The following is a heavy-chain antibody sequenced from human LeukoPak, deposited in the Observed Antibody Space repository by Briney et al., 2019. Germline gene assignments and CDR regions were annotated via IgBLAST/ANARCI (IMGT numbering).Heavy chain of an antibody. D-gene: IGHD2-2*01. J-gene: IGHJ4*02. V-gene: IGHV3-30*02. CDR1: GLTFSSYG. Sequence: PGGSLRLSCAASGLTFSSYGMHWVRQAPGKGLEWVAFIRYDGSNKYYADSVKGRFTISRDNFKNTLYLQMNSLRAEDTAVYYCAKDQWKYCSSTSCWFDYWGQGTLVTVSS. CDR3: AKDQWKYCSSTSCWFDY. CDR2: IRYDGSNK.